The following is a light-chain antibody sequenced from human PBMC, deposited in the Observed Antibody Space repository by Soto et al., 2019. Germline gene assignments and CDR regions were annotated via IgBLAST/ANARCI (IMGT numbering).Light chain of an antibody. J-gene: IGLJ3*02. CDR1: SGSIASNY. CDR2: ENN. CDR3: QSYDSRNVM. Sequence: NFMLTQPHSVSESPGKTVTISCTRSSGSIASNYVQWYQQRPGSAPTTVISENNQRPSGVPDRFSGSIDRSSNSASLTISGLKTEDEADYYCQSYDSRNVMFGGGTQLTVL. V-gene: IGLV6-57*04.